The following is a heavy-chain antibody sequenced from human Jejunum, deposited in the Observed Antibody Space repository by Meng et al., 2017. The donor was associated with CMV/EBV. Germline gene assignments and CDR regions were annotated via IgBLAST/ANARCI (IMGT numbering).Heavy chain of an antibody. Sequence: QITLKESGPTRVKPTQTLTLTCTFSGFSLSTSGVGVGWIRQSPGKALEWLALIYWDDDKRYSPSLKSRLTVAKDTSKNQVVLTVANVDSVDTGTYYCAHRPVAGYFDYWGQGTLVTVSS. J-gene: IGHJ4*02. CDR1: GFSLSTSGVG. CDR2: IYWDDDK. D-gene: IGHD6-19*01. CDR3: AHRPVAGYFDY. V-gene: IGHV2-5*02.